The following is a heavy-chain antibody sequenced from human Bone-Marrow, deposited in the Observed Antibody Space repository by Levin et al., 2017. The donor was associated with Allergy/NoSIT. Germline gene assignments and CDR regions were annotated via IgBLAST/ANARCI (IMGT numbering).Heavy chain of an antibody. D-gene: IGHD3-22*01. CDR3: ARVDYSNRGAYYAY. Sequence: ASVKVSCKASGYTFGIYGLSWVRQAPGQGLEWMGWISSYNGNTDYAQKFQDRLTITTDTSTTTVHMELRSLRTDDTAIYYCARVDYSNRGAYYAYWGQGTLVTVSS. CDR1: GYTFGIYG. CDR2: ISSYNGNT. V-gene: IGHV1-18*01. J-gene: IGHJ4*02.